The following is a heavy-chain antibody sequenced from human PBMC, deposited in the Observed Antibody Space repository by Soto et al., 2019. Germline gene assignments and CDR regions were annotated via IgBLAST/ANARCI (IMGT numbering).Heavy chain of an antibody. V-gene: IGHV5-10-1*01. D-gene: IGHD3-10*01. J-gene: IGHJ6*02. CDR2: IDPSDSYT. CDR1: GYSFTSYW. CDR3: ARPGITMVRGRTYYYGMDV. Sequence: GESLKISCKGSGYSFTSYWISWVRQMPGKGLEWMGRIDPSDSYTNYSPSFQGHVTISADKSISTAYLQWSSLKASDTAMYYCARPGITMVRGRTYYYGMDVWGQGTTVTVSS.